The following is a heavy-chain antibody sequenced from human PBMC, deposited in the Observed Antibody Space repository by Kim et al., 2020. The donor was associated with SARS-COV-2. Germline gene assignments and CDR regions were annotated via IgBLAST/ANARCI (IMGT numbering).Heavy chain of an antibody. CDR3: ARGANTLSAFDL. J-gene: IGHJ3*01. CDR2: T. Sequence: TKAAGRLQGRVTMTRDTSISTVYMELSRLKSDDTAVYYCARGANTLSAFDLWGQGTMVTVSS. V-gene: IGHV1-2*02.